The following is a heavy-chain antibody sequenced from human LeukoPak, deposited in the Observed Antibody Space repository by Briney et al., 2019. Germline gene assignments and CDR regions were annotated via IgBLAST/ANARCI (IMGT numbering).Heavy chain of an antibody. D-gene: IGHD3-22*01. Sequence: ASVKVSCKASGGTFSSYAISWVRQAPGQGLEWMGRIIPIFGTANYTQKFQGRVTITTDESTSTAYMELSRLRSEDTAVYYCAREGHINYYDSSGIFDYWGQGTLVTVSS. J-gene: IGHJ4*02. CDR1: GGTFSSYA. CDR2: IIPIFGTA. CDR3: AREGHINYYDSSGIFDY. V-gene: IGHV1-69*05.